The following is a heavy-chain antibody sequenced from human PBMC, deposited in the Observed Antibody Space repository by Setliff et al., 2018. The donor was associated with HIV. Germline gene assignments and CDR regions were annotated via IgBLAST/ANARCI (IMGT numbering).Heavy chain of an antibody. D-gene: IGHD3-22*01. V-gene: IGHV3-21*01. CDR2: ITSNLNY. Sequence: PGGSLRLSCVASGFSFSRYTMMWVRQTPGKGLEWVSSITSNLNYKYADSVKGRFTISRDYTKNSLYLQMNSLRAEDTAVYYCAKGDSFVFSYVYPDYWGPGTLITVSS. CDR3: AKGDSFVFSYVYPDY. J-gene: IGHJ4*02. CDR1: GFSFSRYT.